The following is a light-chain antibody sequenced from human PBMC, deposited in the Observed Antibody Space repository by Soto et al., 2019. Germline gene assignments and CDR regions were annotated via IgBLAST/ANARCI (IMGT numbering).Light chain of an antibody. CDR3: CSYAGSSSVV. CDR1: SRDVGTYTL. V-gene: IGLV2-23*01. J-gene: IGLJ2*01. CDR2: EGS. Sequence: QSVLTQPASVSGSPGQSITISCTGTSRDVGTYTLVSWYQHYPGKAPKLIMYEGSKRPSGVSNRFSASKTGRTASLTISGLQPEDEADYYCCSYAGSSSVVFGGGTKVTVL.